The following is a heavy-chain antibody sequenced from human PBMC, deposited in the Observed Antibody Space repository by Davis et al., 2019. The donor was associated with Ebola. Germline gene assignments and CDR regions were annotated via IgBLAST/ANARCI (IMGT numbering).Heavy chain of an antibody. CDR3: ATTQWLREFDN. CDR1: GFIFSSYG. CDR2: IYDRST. J-gene: IGHJ4*02. D-gene: IGHD6-19*01. Sequence: GGSLRLSCAASGFIFSSYGMSWVRQAPGKGLEWVSVIYDRSTAYADSVRGRFTISRDKSNNSLYLDMNSLRVDDTAVYYCATTQWLREFDNWGQGTLVTVSS. V-gene: IGHV3-53*05.